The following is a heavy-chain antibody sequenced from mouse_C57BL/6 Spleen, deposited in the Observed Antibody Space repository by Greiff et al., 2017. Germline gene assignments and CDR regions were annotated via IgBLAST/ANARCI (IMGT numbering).Heavy chain of an antibody. CDR2: IYPGDGDT. CDR1: GYAFSSSW. Sequence: QVQLKESGPELVKPGASVKISCKASGYAFSSSWMNWVKQRPGKGLEWIGRIYPGDGDTNYNGKFKGKATLTADKSSSTAYMQLSSLTSEDSAVYFCARDSYYYGSSSWFAYWGQGTLVTVSA. J-gene: IGHJ3*01. CDR3: ARDSYYYGSSSWFAY. D-gene: IGHD1-1*01. V-gene: IGHV1-82*01.